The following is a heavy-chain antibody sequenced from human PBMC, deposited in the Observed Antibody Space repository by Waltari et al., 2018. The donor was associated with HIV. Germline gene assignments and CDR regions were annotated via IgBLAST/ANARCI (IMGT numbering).Heavy chain of an antibody. Sequence: QVHLVVSGGGGVHPGRSLRLCCAASGFAFSSYSLLWVRQAPGKGLEWVAVISYDGSNKYYADSVKGRFTSSRDNSKNTLYLQMNSLRAEDTAVYYCARDHCSSTSCYVYYGMDVWGQGTTVTVSS. J-gene: IGHJ6*02. V-gene: IGHV3-30*01. CDR2: ISYDGSNK. D-gene: IGHD2-2*01. CDR3: ARDHCSSTSCYVYYGMDV. CDR1: GFAFSSYS.